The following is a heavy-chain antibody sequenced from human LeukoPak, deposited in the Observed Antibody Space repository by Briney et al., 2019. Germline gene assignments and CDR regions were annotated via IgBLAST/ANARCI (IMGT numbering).Heavy chain of an antibody. CDR2: IYTSGST. J-gene: IGHJ2*01. CDR3: ARDFKDGDPLWYFDL. V-gene: IGHV4-4*07. CDR1: GGSISSYY. Sequence: SETLSLTCTVSGGSISSYYWSWIRQPAGKGLEWIGCIYTSGSTNYNPSLKSRVTMSVDTSKNQFSLKLSSVTAADTAVYYCARDFKDGDPLWYFDLWGRGTLVTVSS. D-gene: IGHD4-17*01.